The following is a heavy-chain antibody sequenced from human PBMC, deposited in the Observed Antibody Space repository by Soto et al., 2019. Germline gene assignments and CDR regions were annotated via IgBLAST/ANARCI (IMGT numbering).Heavy chain of an antibody. J-gene: IGHJ4*02. CDR1: GSIFRGYV. D-gene: IGHD3-22*01. CDR2: IRYDGSNI. V-gene: IGHV3-33*01. CDR3: ARDGDYYDSSGYLYFDY. Sequence: PGGSLRLSCAASGSIFRGYVMHWVRQAPGKGLEWVAVIRYDGSNINYADSVKGRFTISRDNSKNTLYLQMNSLRAEDTAVYYCARDGDYYDSSGYLYFDYWGQGTLVTVSS.